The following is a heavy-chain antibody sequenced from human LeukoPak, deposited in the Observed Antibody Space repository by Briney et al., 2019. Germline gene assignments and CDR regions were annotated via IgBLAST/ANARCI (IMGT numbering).Heavy chain of an antibody. V-gene: IGHV3-74*01. D-gene: IGHD3-10*01. J-gene: IGHJ6*03. Sequence: PGGSLRLSCAASGFTFSSYWMHWVRQAPGKGLVWVSRINGDGSTTTYADSVKGRFTISRDNAKKSVYLHMSSLRAEDTALYYCARLSAYYYGSYFYYYMDVWGKGTTVTVSS. CDR3: ARLSAYYYGSYFYYYMDV. CDR1: GFTFSSYW. CDR2: INGDGSTT.